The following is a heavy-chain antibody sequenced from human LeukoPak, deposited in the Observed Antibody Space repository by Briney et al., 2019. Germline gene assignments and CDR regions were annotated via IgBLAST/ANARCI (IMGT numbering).Heavy chain of an antibody. CDR1: GNTFTTYG. J-gene: IGHJ4*02. D-gene: IGHD6-13*01. CDR2: ISPDNGNT. CDR3: ARLYSSSWYRVDDY. Sequence: SVKVSCKVSGNTFTTYGISWVRQAPGQGLEWMGWISPDNGNTNYAQNLQGRVTLTTDTSTSTAYMELRSLRSDDTAVYYCARLYSSSWYRVDDYWGQGTLVTVSS. V-gene: IGHV1-18*01.